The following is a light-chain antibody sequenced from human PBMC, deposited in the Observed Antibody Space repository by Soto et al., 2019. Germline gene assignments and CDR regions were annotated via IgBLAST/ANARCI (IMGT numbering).Light chain of an antibody. J-gene: IGLJ1*01. V-gene: IGLV2-8*01. Sequence: QSVLTQPPSASGSPGQSVTISCTGTSSDVGGYNYVSWYQHHPGKAPKLMIYEVSKRPSGVPDRFSGSKSGNTASLTVSGLQVDDEADYYCSSDAGNDKYVFGSGTKVTVL. CDR2: EVS. CDR3: SSDAGNDKYV. CDR1: SSDVGGYNY.